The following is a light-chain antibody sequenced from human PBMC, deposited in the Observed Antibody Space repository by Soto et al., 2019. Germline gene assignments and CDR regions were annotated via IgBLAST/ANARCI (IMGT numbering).Light chain of an antibody. CDR3: SSYTRSSTLDVV. J-gene: IGLJ2*01. V-gene: IGLV2-14*01. CDR2: DVS. CDR1: SSDVGGYNY. Sequence: QSALTQPASVSGSPGQSITISCTGTSSDVGGYNYVSWYQQHPGKAPKLIIYDVSNRPSGVSNRFSGSKSGNTASLTISGLQAEDEADYCCSSYTRSSTLDVVFGGGTQLTVL.